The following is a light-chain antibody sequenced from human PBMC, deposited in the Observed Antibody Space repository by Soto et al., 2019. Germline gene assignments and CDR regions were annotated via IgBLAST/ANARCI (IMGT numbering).Light chain of an antibody. Sequence: QSALPQTPSVSGTPGQTVTISCSGSSSNIGRNYVYWYQQLPGAAPKLLIYSNNQRPSGVPDRFSGSKSGTSASLAISGLQSEDEADYYCAAWDDSLNGPVFGGGTKLTVL. CDR1: SSNIGRNY. CDR3: AAWDDSLNGPV. V-gene: IGLV1-44*01. CDR2: SNN. J-gene: IGLJ3*02.